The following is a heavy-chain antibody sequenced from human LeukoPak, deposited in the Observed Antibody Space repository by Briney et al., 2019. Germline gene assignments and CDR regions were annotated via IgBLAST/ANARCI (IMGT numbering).Heavy chain of an antibody. CDR3: ARVVVTARSYYFDY. V-gene: IGHV1-2*02. CDR1: GYTFTGYY. J-gene: IGHJ4*02. CDR2: INPNSGGT. Sequence: ASVKVSCKASGYTFTGYYMHWVRQAPGQGLEWMGWINPNSGGTNYAQKFQGRVTMTRDTSISTAYMELSRLRSDDTAVYYCARVVVTARSYYFDYWGQRTLVTVSS. D-gene: IGHD2-21*02.